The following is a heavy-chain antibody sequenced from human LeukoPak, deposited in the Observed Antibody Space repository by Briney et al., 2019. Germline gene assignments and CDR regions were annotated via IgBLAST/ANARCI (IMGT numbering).Heavy chain of an antibody. D-gene: IGHD4-17*01. Sequence: GGSLRLSCAASGLTFNNYAMNWVRQAPGKGLEWVSSISSGGETTYYADSAKGRFTISRDNSQNTLYLQMNSLRAEDTAVYYCARDYADYVGYFFFDYWGQGTLVTVSS. CDR3: ARDYADYVGYFFFDY. CDR2: ISSGGETT. J-gene: IGHJ4*02. V-gene: IGHV3-23*01. CDR1: GLTFNNYA.